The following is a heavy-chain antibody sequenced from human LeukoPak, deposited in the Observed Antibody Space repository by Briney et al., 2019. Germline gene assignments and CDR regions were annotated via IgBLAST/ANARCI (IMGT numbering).Heavy chain of an antibody. CDR1: GFTFSNYD. CDR3: ARDYGSGKDVDY. Sequence: PGRSLRLSCAASGFTFSNYDMHWVRRAPDKGLEWVAVISYDGSNKYYADSVKGRFTISRDNSKNTLYLQMNSLRAEDTAVYYCARDYGSGKDVDYWGQGTLVTVSS. CDR2: ISYDGSNK. V-gene: IGHV3-30*19. D-gene: IGHD3-10*01. J-gene: IGHJ4*02.